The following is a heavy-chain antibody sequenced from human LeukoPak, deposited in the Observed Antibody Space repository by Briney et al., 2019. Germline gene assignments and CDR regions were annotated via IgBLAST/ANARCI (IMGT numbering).Heavy chain of an antibody. CDR2: ISSSSSYI. D-gene: IGHD6-19*01. Sequence: PGGSLRLSCAASGFTFSSYSMNWVRQAPGKGLEWVSSISSSSSYIYYADSVKGRFTISRDNAKNSLYLQMNSLRAEDTAVYYCARTVAGTTYYYYYMDVWGKGTTVTVSS. J-gene: IGHJ6*03. CDR3: ARTVAGTTYYYYYMDV. CDR1: GFTFSSYS. V-gene: IGHV3-21*01.